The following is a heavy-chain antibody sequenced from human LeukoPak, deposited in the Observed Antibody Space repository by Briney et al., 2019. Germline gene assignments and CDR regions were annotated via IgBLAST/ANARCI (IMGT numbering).Heavy chain of an antibody. J-gene: IGHJ3*02. CDR2: IYIGGST. CDR3: ARDSGSSWYRGAFDI. CDR1: GFTVSSNY. V-gene: IGHV3-53*01. D-gene: IGHD6-13*01. Sequence: PGGSLRLSCAASGFTVSSNYMSWVRQAPGKGLGWVSVIYIGGSTYYADSVKGRFTISRDNSKNTLYLQMNSLRAEDTAVYYCARDSGSSWYRGAFDIWGQGTMVTVSS.